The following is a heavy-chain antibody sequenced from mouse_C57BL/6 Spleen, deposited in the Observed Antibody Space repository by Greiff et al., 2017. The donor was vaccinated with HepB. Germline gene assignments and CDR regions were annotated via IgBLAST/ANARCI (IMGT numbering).Heavy chain of an antibody. V-gene: IGHV1-64*01. J-gene: IGHJ2*01. CDR1: GYTFTSYW. Sequence: QVQLQHPGAELVKPGASVKLSCKASGYTFTSYWMHWVKQRPGQGLEWIGMIHPNSGSTNYNEKFKSKATLTVDKSSSTAYMQLSSLTSEDSAVYYCARRGAVTGFDYWGQGTTLTVSS. D-gene: IGHD2-1*01. CDR3: ARRGAVTGFDY. CDR2: IHPNSGST.